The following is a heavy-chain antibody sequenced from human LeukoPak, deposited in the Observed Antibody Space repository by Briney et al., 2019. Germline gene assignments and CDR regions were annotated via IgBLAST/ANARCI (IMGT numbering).Heavy chain of an antibody. CDR2: MNRVSSHI. Sequence: GGSLRLSCAASGFTFSSYSMSWVREAPGKGLVWVALMNRVSSHIYYAVSVTGRFTTSRDNAKNSLYLQMNSLRAEDTAIYYCAKESENCGAACYALNDWWGQEPWSPSPQ. CDR1: GFTFSSYS. D-gene: IGHD2-21*02. V-gene: IGHV3-21*04. J-gene: IGHJ5*01. CDR3: AKESENCGAACYALNDW.